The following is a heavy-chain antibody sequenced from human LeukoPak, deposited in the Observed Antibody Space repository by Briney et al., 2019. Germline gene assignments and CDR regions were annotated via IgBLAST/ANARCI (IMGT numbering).Heavy chain of an antibody. Sequence: GASVTVSCTASGDTFSRYGISWVRQAPGQGLEWMGGIIPLFGTAKYAQKFQGRVTITADESTSTAYMELSSLRSEDTAVYNCARAGGPPGYSRYEYYFDYWGQGTLVTVSS. CDR1: GDTFSRYG. CDR3: ARAGGPPGYSRYEYYFDY. CDR2: IIPLFGTA. V-gene: IGHV1-69*13. D-gene: IGHD6-13*01. J-gene: IGHJ4*02.